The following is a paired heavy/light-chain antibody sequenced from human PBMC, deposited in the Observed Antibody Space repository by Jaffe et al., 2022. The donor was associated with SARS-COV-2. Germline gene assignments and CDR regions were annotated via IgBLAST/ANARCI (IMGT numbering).Heavy chain of an antibody. Sequence: VQLVESGGGLVQPGGSLRLSCAVSGFTFSTFAMGWVRQAPGKGLEWVSAISGTGSSTYYTESVKGRFTISRDNSKNTLYLQMNSLRAEDTAVYYCAKDRSAVSGKGFDYWGQGTLVIVSS. CDR2: ISGTGSST. CDR1: GFTFSTFA. J-gene: IGHJ4*02. V-gene: IGHV3-23*04. D-gene: IGHD6-19*01. CDR3: AKDRSAVSGKGFDY.
Light chain of an antibody. CDR3: SSYAGSNTWAV. CDR2: EVS. J-gene: IGLJ2*01. CDR1: SSDVGGYPY. V-gene: IGLV2-8*01. Sequence: QSALTQPPSASGSPGQSVTISCTGTSSDVGGYPYVSWYQQHPGKAPKLMIYEVSKRPSGVPDRFSGFKFGNTASLTVSGLQAEDEADYYCSSYAGSNTWAVFGGGTKLTVL.